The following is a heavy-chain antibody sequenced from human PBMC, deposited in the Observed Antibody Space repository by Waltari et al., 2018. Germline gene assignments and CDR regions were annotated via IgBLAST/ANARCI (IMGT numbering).Heavy chain of an antibody. V-gene: IGHV1-69*02. J-gene: IGHJ4*02. D-gene: IGHD2-15*01. CDR3: AACSGAWDYFDY. CDR1: GAPFSRYT. Sequence: QVQLVQSGAEVKKPGSSVKVSCKASGAPFSRYTLSWVRQAPGQRLEWMGRIIPILGIANYAQKCQGRVTITADKSTSTAYMELSSLRSEDTAVYYCAACSGAWDYFDYWGQGTLVTVSS. CDR2: IIPILGIA.